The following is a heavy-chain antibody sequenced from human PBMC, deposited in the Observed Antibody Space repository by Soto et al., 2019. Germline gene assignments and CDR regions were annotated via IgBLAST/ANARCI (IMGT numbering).Heavy chain of an antibody. J-gene: IGHJ4*02. CDR2: ISTFNSHT. D-gene: IGHD2-8*01. Sequence: QVQLLQSGAEVKKPGASVKVSCKASGYTFTSYGISWVRQAPGQGLEWMGWISTFNSHTDHAQKVQGRVAMTTDRSTGTAYMELRSLRSDDTAVYYCARGPLDYPIPDFDYWGQGTLVTVSS. CDR3: ARGPLDYPIPDFDY. V-gene: IGHV1-18*01. CDR1: GYTFTSYG.